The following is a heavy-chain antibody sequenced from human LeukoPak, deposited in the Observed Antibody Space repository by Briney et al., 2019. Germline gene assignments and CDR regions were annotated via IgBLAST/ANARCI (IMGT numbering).Heavy chain of an antibody. Sequence: GGSLTLSCAASGFTFSIYAMNWVRQAPGKGLEWVSCVSGSGGDTFYADSVKGRFTISRDNSKNTLFLHMKRLRAEDTAVYYCAKESTVTPGNVNWFDPWGQGTLVTVSS. J-gene: IGHJ5*02. CDR1: GFTFSIYA. V-gene: IGHV3-23*01. D-gene: IGHD4-17*01. CDR2: VSGSGGDT. CDR3: AKESTVTPGNVNWFDP.